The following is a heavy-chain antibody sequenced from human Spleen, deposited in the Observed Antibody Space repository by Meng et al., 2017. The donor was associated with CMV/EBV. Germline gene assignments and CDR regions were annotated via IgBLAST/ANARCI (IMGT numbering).Heavy chain of an antibody. CDR1: GYTFTGYH. D-gene: IGHD3/OR15-3a*01. V-gene: IGHV1-2*02. J-gene: IGHJ4*02. CDR2: INPKSSGT. Sequence: ASVKVSCKASGYTFTGYHIHWVRRAPGQGPEWMGWINPKSSGTHYSQKFQGRVTMTSDTSISTAYMELSRLRSDDTAVYYCARVGSYDFSDYWGQGTLVTVSS. CDR3: ARVGSYDFSDY.